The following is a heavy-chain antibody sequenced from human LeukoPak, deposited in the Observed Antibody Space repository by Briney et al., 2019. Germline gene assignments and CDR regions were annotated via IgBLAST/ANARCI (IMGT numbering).Heavy chain of an antibody. J-gene: IGHJ5*02. Sequence: SETLSLTCTVSGGSISTYHWSWIRQPPGKGLEWIGCFHYSGSTNYNPSLKSRVTISVDTSKNQFSLQLSSVTAADTAVYYCAREVITMVRGVIIGAYNWFDPWGQGTLVTVSS. D-gene: IGHD3-10*01. CDR3: AREVITMVRGVIIGAYNWFDP. V-gene: IGHV4-59*12. CDR1: GGSISTYH. CDR2: FHYSGST.